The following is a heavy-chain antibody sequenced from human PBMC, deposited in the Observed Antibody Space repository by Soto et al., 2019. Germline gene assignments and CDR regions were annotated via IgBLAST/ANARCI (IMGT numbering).Heavy chain of an antibody. CDR1: GYTFTSYC. D-gene: IGHD6-19*01. CDR2: ISAYNGNT. V-gene: IGHV1-18*04. Sequence: ASVKVSCKASGYTFTSYCISWVLQAPGQGLEWMGWISAYNGNTNYAQKLQGRVTMTTDTSTSTAYMELRSLRSDDTAVYYCARANFGSGWPPVYYYYYGMDVWGQGTTVTVSS. J-gene: IGHJ6*02. CDR3: ARANFGSGWPPVYYYYYGMDV.